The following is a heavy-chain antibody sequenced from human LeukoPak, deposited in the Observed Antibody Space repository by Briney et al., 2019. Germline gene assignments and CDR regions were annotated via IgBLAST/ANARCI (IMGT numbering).Heavy chain of an antibody. Sequence: GGSLRLSCAASGFTFSSYAMHWVRQAPGKGLEWVAVISYDGSNKYYADSVKGRFTISRDNSKNTLYLQMNSLRAEDTAVYYCAREDGDYALDYWGQGTLGTVSS. CDR3: AREDGDYALDY. V-gene: IGHV3-30-3*01. CDR1: GFTFSSYA. J-gene: IGHJ4*02. CDR2: ISYDGSNK. D-gene: IGHD4-17*01.